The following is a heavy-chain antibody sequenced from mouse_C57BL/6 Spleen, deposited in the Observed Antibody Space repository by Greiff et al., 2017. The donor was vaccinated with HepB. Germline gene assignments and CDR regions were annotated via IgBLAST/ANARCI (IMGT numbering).Heavy chain of an antibody. CDR3: ARSVGGYYLAY. D-gene: IGHD2-3*01. Sequence: EVKLMEPGAELVKPGASVKLSCTASGFNIKDYYMHWVKQRTEQGLEWIGRIDPEDGETKYAQKFQGKATITTDTSSNTAYMQLSSLTSEAPAVYYCARSVGGYYLAYWGQGTLVTVSA. J-gene: IGHJ3*01. CDR1: GFNIKDYY. V-gene: IGHV14-2*01. CDR2: IDPEDGET.